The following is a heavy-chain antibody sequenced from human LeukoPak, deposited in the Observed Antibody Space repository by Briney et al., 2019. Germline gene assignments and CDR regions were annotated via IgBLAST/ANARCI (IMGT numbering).Heavy chain of an antibody. CDR2: IYSGGST. J-gene: IGHJ3*02. V-gene: IGHV3-66*01. Sequence: TGGSLRLSCAASEFSVGSNYMTWVRQAPGKGLEWVSLIYSGGSTYYADSVKGRFTISRDNSKNTLYLQMNSLRAEDTAVYYCAKDSHPSYYYGSGSYRSAFDIWGQGTMVTVSS. CDR3: AKDSHPSYYYGSGSYRSAFDI. D-gene: IGHD3-10*01. CDR1: EFSVGSNY.